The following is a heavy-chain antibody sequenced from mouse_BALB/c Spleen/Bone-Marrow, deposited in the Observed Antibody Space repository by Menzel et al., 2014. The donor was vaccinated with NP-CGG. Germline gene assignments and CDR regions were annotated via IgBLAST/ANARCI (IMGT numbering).Heavy chain of an antibody. CDR1: GFTFSEYY. CDR3: ALVSSYFDY. J-gene: IGHJ2*01. Sequence: EVQLVASGGGFVKPGGSLKLSCAASGFTFSEYYMYWVRQTPEKRLEWVATISDGGSYTYYPDSVKGQFTISRDNAKNNLYLQVSSLKSEDTAMYYCALVSSYFDYWGQGITLTVSS. CDR2: ISDGGSYT. V-gene: IGHV5-4*02. D-gene: IGHD1-1*01.